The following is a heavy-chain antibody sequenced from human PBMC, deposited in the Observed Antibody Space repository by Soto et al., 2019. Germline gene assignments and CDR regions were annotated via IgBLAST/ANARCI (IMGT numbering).Heavy chain of an antibody. J-gene: IGHJ5*02. V-gene: IGHV4-59*01. D-gene: IGHD3-9*01. Sequence: SETLSLTCPVSGGSTGNYFLSWIRQPPGKGLEWIGCIYYSGTTNYNSSLKSRVTISLDTSKDQFSLRLRSVTAADTAVYYCARYVNPYDTAVWFDPWGQGTLVTVSS. CDR1: GGSTGNYF. CDR2: IYYSGTT. CDR3: ARYVNPYDTAVWFDP.